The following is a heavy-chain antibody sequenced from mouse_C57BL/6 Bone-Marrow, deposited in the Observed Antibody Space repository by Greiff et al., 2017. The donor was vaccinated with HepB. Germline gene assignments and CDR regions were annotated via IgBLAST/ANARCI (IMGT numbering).Heavy chain of an antibody. D-gene: IGHD4-1*01. V-gene: IGHV1-82*01. Sequence: VKLMESGPELVKPGASVKISCKASGYAFSSSWMNWVKQRPGKGLEWIGRIYPGDGDTNYNGKFKGKATLTADKSSSTAYMQLSSLTSEDSAVYFCLLGRGYWGQGTTLTVSS. CDR2: IYPGDGDT. CDR1: GYAFSSSW. CDR3: LLGRGY. J-gene: IGHJ2*01.